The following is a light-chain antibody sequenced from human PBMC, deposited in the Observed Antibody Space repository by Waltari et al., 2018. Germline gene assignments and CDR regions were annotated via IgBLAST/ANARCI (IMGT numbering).Light chain of an antibody. CDR3: QQSSRTPWA. V-gene: IGKV1-39*01. CDR1: QSISNY. CDR2: AAS. Sequence: DIQMTQSPSSMSASVGDRVTIPCRASQSISNYLNWYQQKPGKAPKLLIYAASNLQSGVPSRFSGSGSGTDFTLTISSLQPEDFATYYCQQSSRTPWAFGQGTKVEIK. J-gene: IGKJ1*01.